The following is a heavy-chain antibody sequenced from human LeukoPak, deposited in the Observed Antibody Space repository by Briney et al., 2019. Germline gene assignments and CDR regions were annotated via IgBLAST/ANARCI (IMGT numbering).Heavy chain of an antibody. CDR2: IIPIFGTA. J-gene: IGHJ4*02. V-gene: IGHV1-69*05. Sequence: ASVKVSCKASGGTFSSYAISWVRQAPGQGLEWMGGIIPIFGTANYAQKFQGRVTITTDESTSTAYMELSSLRSEDTAVYYCATGVYDYVWGSYRHAFDYWGQGTLVTVSS. CDR3: ATGVYDYVWGSYRHAFDY. CDR1: GGTFSSYA. D-gene: IGHD3-16*02.